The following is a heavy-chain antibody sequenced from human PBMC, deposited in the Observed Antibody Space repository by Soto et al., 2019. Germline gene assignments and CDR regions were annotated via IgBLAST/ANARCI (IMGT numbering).Heavy chain of an antibody. Sequence: VASVKVSCKASGYTFTSYGISWVRQAPGQGLEWMGWISAYNGNTNYAQKLQGRVTMTTDTSTSTAYMELRSLRSDDTAVYYCARESSGTTRYYYGMDVWGQGTTVTVSS. CDR2: ISAYNGNT. V-gene: IGHV1-18*01. CDR1: GYTFTSYG. CDR3: ARESSGTTRYYYGMDV. J-gene: IGHJ6*02. D-gene: IGHD1-7*01.